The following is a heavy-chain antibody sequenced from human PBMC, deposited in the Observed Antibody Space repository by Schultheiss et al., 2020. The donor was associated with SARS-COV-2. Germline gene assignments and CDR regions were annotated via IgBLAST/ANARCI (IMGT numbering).Heavy chain of an antibody. Sequence: GGSLRLSCTASGFTFGDYAMSWVRQAPGKGLEWVANIKQDGSEKYYVDSVKGRFTISRDNAKNSLYLQMNSLRAEDTAVYYCAKYGMDVWGQGTTVTVSS. CDR3: AKYGMDV. CDR1: GFTFGDYA. V-gene: IGHV3-7*03. CDR2: IKQDGSEK. J-gene: IGHJ6*02.